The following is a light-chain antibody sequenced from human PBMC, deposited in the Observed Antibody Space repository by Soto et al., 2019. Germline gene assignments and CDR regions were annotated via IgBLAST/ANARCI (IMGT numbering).Light chain of an antibody. V-gene: IGLV2-14*01. CDR2: DVS. Sequence: QSALTQPASVSGSPGQSITISCTGTSSDVGGYNYVSWYQQHPGKAPKLMIYDVSNRPSGVSNRFSGSKSGNTASLTIYGLQAEYEADYYCSSYTSSSTRVFGTGTKLTVL. J-gene: IGLJ1*01. CDR1: SSDVGGYNY. CDR3: SSYTSSSTRV.